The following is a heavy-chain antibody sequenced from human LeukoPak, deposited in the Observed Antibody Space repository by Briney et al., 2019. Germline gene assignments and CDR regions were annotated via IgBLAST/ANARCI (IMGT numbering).Heavy chain of an antibody. J-gene: IGHJ5*02. CDR1: GGTFSSYA. CDR2: IIPVFGTA. CDR3: ARVPGIAARGGDNWFDP. V-gene: IGHV1-69*05. Sequence: SVKVSCKASGGTFSSYAISWVRQAPGQGLEWMGGIIPVFGTANYAQKFQGRVTITTDESTSTAYMELSSLRSEDTAVYYCARVPGIAARGGDNWFDPWGQGTLVTVSS. D-gene: IGHD6-6*01.